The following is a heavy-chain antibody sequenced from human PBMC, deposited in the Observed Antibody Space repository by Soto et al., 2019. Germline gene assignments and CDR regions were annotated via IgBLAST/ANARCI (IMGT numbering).Heavy chain of an antibody. CDR1: GGSFSGYY. J-gene: IGHJ4*02. D-gene: IGHD3-3*01. CDR2: INHSGST. V-gene: IGHV4-34*01. Sequence: SETLSLTCAVYGGSFSGYYWSWIRQPPGKGLEWIGEINHSGSTNYNPSLKSRVTISVDTSKNQFSLKLSSVTAADTAGYYCARNFWRGFGFDYWGQGTLVTVSS. CDR3: ARNFWRGFGFDY.